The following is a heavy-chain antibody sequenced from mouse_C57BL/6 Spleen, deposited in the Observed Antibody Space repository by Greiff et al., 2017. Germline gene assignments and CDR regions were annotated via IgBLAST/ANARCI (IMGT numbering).Heavy chain of an antibody. Sequence: EVMLVESGPELVKPGASVKISCKASGYSFTGYYMNWVKQSPEKSLEWIGEINPSTGGTTYNQKFKAKATLTVDKSSSTAYMQLKSLTSEDSAVYYCARFHYYGSSYFDYWGQGTTLTVSS. J-gene: IGHJ2*01. CDR2: INPSTGGT. CDR3: ARFHYYGSSYFDY. D-gene: IGHD1-1*01. V-gene: IGHV1-42*01. CDR1: GYSFTGYY.